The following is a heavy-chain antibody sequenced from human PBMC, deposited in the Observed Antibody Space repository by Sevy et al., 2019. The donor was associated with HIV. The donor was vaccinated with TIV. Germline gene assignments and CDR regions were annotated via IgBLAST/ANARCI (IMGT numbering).Heavy chain of an antibody. Sequence: GGSLRLSCAASGFTFSSYEMNWVRQAPGKGLEWVSYISSSGSTIYYADSVKGRFTISRDNAKNSLYLQMNSLRAEDTAVYYCARASSTRRVVTGGIDYWGQGTLVTVSS. V-gene: IGHV3-48*03. D-gene: IGHD2-2*01. CDR1: GFTFSSYE. J-gene: IGHJ4*02. CDR2: ISSSGSTI. CDR3: ARASSTRRVVTGGIDY.